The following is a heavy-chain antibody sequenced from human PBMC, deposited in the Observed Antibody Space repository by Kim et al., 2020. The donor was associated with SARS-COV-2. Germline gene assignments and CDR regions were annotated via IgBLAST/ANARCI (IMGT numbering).Heavy chain of an antibody. CDR3: ARTVAGRIDAFDI. Sequence: GGSLRLSCAASGFTFGGFTFGPFWMTWVRQAPGKGLEWVANIKQDGSQEFYVESLKGRFSISRDNAQNSLYLQMTSLRAEDTGVYYCARTVAGRIDAFDIWGQGTMVTVSS. CDR2: IKQDGSQE. CDR1: GFTFGGFTFGPFW. J-gene: IGHJ3*02. V-gene: IGHV3-7*03. D-gene: IGHD6-19*01.